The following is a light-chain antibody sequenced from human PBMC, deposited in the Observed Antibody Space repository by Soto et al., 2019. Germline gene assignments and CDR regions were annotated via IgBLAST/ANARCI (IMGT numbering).Light chain of an antibody. CDR3: QQYNNWPIT. V-gene: IGKV3-15*01. Sequence: SPVTLSVSPGERATLSCRASQSVSSNLAWYQQKPGQAPRLLIYGASTRATGIPARFSGSGSGTEFTLTISSLQSEDFAVYYCQQYNNWPITFGQGTRLEIK. CDR2: GAS. J-gene: IGKJ5*01. CDR1: QSVSSN.